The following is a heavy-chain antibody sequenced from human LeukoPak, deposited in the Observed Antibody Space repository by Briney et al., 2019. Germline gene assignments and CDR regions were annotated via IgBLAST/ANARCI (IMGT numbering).Heavy chain of an antibody. Sequence: GGSLRLSCAASGFTFSSYSMNWVRQAPGKGLEWVSSISSSSSYIYYADSVKGRFTISRDNAKNSLYLQMNSLRAEDTAVYYCATLRRYFDCLFLSGMDVWGQGTTVTVSS. V-gene: IGHV3-21*01. D-gene: IGHD3-9*01. CDR2: ISSSSSYI. CDR3: ATLRRYFDCLFLSGMDV. CDR1: GFTFSSYS. J-gene: IGHJ6*02.